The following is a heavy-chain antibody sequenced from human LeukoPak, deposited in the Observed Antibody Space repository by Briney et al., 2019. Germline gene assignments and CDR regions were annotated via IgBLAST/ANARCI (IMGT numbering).Heavy chain of an antibody. V-gene: IGHV4-39*07. CDR1: GGSISSSSYY. CDR3: ARDAAAADDAFDI. D-gene: IGHD6-13*01. Sequence: PSETLSLTCTVSGGSISSSSYYWGWIRQPPGKGLEWIGSIYYSGSTYYNPSPKSRVTISVDTSKNQFSLKLSSVTAADTAVYYCARDAAAADDAFDIWGQGTMVTVSS. J-gene: IGHJ3*02. CDR2: IYYSGST.